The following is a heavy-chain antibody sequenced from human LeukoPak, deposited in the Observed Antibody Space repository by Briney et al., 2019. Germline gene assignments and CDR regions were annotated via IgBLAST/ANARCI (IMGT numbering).Heavy chain of an antibody. J-gene: IGHJ4*02. V-gene: IGHV1-69*04. CDR2: IIPIFGIA. CDR1: GGTFSSYA. D-gene: IGHD2-8*02. CDR3: ARGLGGGLYWFDY. Sequence: GASVKVSCKASGGTFSSYAISWVRQAPGQGLEWMGRIIPIFGIANYAQKFQGGVTITADKSTSTAYMELSSLRSEDTAVYYCARGLGGGLYWFDYWGQGTLVTVSS.